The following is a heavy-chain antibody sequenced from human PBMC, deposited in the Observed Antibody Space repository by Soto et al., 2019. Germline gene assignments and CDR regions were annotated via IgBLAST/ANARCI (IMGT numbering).Heavy chain of an antibody. D-gene: IGHD3-3*01. CDR1: GFTFSSYG. CDR2: ISYDGSKK. CDR3: AKEKMSGGYDFLGGLFDY. V-gene: IGHV3-30*18. J-gene: IGHJ4*02. Sequence: QVQLVESGGGVVQPGRSLRLSCAASGFTFSSYGMHWVRQAPGKALEWVAVISYDGSKKYYADSVKGRFTISRDNSKNTLYIQVNSLRAEDTAVYYCAKEKMSGGYDFLGGLFDYWGQGTLVAVSS.